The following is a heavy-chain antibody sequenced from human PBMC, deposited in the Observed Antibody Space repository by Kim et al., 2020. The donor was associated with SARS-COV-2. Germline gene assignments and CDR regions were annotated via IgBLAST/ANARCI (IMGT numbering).Heavy chain of an antibody. CDR3: AKGTVTTIYYGMDV. V-gene: IGHV3-9*01. CDR1: GFTFDDYA. J-gene: IGHJ6*02. Sequence: GGSLRLSCAASGFTFDDYAMHWVRQAPGKGLEWVSGISWNSGSIGYADSVKGRFTISRDNAKNSLYLQMNSLRAEDTALYYCAKGTVTTIYYGMDVWGQGTTVTVSS. D-gene: IGHD4-17*01. CDR2: ISWNSGSI.